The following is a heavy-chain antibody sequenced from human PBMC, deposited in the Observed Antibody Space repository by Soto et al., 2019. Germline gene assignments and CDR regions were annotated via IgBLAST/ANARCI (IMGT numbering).Heavy chain of an antibody. CDR3: AHGSCSSADCYPNPYLVY. CDR1: GFSLSTTAEG. D-gene: IGHD2-2*01. Sequence: QITLKASGPTLVKPTQTLTLTCTFSGFSLSTTAEGVGWIRQPPGKALEWLALIYWDDDERYTPSLKSRITITKDTSKNQVVLTMTNVDPVDTATYYCAHGSCSSADCYPNPYLVYWCQGILVTGSS. J-gene: IGHJ4*02. CDR2: IYWDDDE. V-gene: IGHV2-5*02.